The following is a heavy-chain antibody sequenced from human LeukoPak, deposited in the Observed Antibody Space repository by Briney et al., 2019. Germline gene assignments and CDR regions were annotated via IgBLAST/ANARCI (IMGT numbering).Heavy chain of an antibody. V-gene: IGHV4-38-2*02. D-gene: IGHD3-3*01. J-gene: IGHJ3*02. CDR2: IYHSGST. CDR1: GYSISSGYY. CDR3: ASSKDYDFWSGYHAFDI. Sequence: SETLSLTCTVSGYSISSGYYWGWIRQPPGKGLEWIGSIYHSGSTYYNPSLKSRVTISVDTSKNQFSLKLSSVTAADTAVYYCASSKDYDFWSGYHAFDIWGQGTMVTVSS.